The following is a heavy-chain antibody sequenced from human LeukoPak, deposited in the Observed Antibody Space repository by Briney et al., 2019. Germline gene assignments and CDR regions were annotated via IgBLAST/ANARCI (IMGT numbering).Heavy chain of an antibody. CDR1: GFTFSIYD. J-gene: IGHJ4*02. CDR3: AKSGGQ. CDR2: ISTGGGST. Sequence: GGSLRLSCAASGFTFSIYDMNWVRQAPGKGLEWVSTISTGGGSTYYADSVKGRFTISRDNSKSTLYLQIKGLRGDDTAVYYCAKSGGQWGQGTLVTVS. D-gene: IGHD2-15*01. V-gene: IGHV3-23*01.